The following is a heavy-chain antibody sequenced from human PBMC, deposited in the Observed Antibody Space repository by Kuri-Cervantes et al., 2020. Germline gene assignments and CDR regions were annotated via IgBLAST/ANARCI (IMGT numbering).Heavy chain of an antibody. CDR1: GYSISSGYY. D-gene: IGHD3-16*02. CDR3: ARDYVWGSYRLIDY. CDR2: IYHSGSA. Sequence: GSLRLSCTVSGYSISSGYYWGWIRQPPGKGLEWIGNIYHSGSAYYNPSLKSRVTISVDTSKNQFSLKLSSVTAADTAVYYCARDYVWGSYRLIDYWGQGTLVTVSS. J-gene: IGHJ4*02. V-gene: IGHV4-38-2*02.